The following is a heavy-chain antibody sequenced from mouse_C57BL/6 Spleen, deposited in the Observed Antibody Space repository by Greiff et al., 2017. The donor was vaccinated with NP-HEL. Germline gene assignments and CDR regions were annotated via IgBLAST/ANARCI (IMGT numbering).Heavy chain of an antibody. CDR1: GYSITSGYY. J-gene: IGHJ1*03. V-gene: IGHV3-6*01. Sequence: EVKLQESGPGLVKPSQSLSLTCSVTGYSITSGYYWNWIRQFPGNKLEWMGYISYDGSNNYNPSLKNRISITRDTSKNQFFLKLNSVTTEDTATYYCARDSDYDGYFDVWGTGTTVTVSS. CDR3: ARDSDYDGYFDV. CDR2: ISYDGSN. D-gene: IGHD2-4*01.